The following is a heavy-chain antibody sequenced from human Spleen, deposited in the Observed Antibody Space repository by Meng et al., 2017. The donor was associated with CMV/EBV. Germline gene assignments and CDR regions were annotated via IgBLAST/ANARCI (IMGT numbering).Heavy chain of an antibody. CDR3: ARGRGPNWFDP. CDR1: GGSISSSSW. V-gene: IGHV4-4*02. D-gene: IGHD3-10*01. CDR2: IYHGGST. Sequence: SETLSLTCAVSGGSISSSSWWSWVRQPPGTGLEWIVQIYHGGSTNYNPSLKSRVTISVDTSKNQFSLKLSSVTAADTAVYYCARGRGPNWFDPWGQGTLVTVSS. J-gene: IGHJ5*02.